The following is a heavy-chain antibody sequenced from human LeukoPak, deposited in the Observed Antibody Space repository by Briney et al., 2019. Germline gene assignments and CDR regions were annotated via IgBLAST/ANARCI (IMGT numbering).Heavy chain of an antibody. CDR2: IIPILGIA. Sequence: ASVNVSCKASGGTFSSYAISWVRQAPGQGLECKGRIIPILGIANYAQKFQGRVTITADKSTSTAYMELSSLRSEDTAVYYCARDEGITIFGVALYYYGMDVWGQGTTVTVSS. V-gene: IGHV1-69*04. CDR1: GGTFSSYA. J-gene: IGHJ6*01. D-gene: IGHD3-3*01. CDR3: ARDEGITIFGVALYYYGMDV.